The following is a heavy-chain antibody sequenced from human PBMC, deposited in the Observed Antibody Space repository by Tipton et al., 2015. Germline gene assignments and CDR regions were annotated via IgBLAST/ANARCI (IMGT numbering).Heavy chain of an antibody. V-gene: IGHV3-74*01. CDR3: ARDDISCDFWSGYYPHHSGMAV. CDR1: GFTFSSYW. Sequence: SLRLSCAASGFTFSSYWMHWVRQAPGKGLVWVSRINSDGSSISYADSVKGRVTISRDNAKNTLYLQMNSLRAEDTAVYFCARDDISCDFWSGYYPHHSGMAVWGQGTTVSVPS. CDR2: INSDGSSI. J-gene: IGHJ6*02. D-gene: IGHD3-3*01.